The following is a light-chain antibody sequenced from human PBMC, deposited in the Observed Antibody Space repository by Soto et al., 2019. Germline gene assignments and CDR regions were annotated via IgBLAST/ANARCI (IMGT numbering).Light chain of an antibody. CDR1: QGISRS. V-gene: IGKV1-9*01. CDR3: QQVESYPLT. CDR2: AAS. Sequence: DIQLTQSPSFLSASVGDRVIIACRANQGISRSLAWYQHKPGKAPKFLIYAASTLQSGVPSRFSGSGSGTEFTLTISSLQPEDFATYYCQQVESYPLTFGGGTKVEIK. J-gene: IGKJ4*01.